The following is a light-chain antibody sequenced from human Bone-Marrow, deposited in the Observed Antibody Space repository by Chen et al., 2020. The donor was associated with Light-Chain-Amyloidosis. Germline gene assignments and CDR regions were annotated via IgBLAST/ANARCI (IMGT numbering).Light chain of an antibody. J-gene: IGLJ1*01. V-gene: IGLV3-21*02. CDR1: NIGSKT. Sequence: YVLTQPPAVSVAPGQTARITCGGINIGSKTVFWYQQKPGQGPVLVVYDDSARPSGGSDRFSGSNAGNTATLTINRVEAGDEADYYCQVWESSYDPRVFGAGTKVTVV. CDR3: QVWESSYDPRV. CDR2: DDS.